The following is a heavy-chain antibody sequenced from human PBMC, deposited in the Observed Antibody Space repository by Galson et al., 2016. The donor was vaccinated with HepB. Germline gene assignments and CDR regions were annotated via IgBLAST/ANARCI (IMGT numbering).Heavy chain of an antibody. CDR3: ARVSTLALYAFDI. J-gene: IGHJ3*02. D-gene: IGHD2/OR15-2a*01. Sequence: SLRLSCAASGFTVSSNYIAWVRQAPGKGLEWVSVICSGSTTYYADSVKGRFTISRHNSKNTLYLQMNSLRAEDTAVYYCARVSTLALYAFDIWGQGTMVTVSS. V-gene: IGHV3-53*04. CDR2: ICSGSTT. CDR1: GFTVSSNY.